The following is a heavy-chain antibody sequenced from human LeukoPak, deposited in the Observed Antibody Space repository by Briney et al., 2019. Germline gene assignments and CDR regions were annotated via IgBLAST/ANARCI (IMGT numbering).Heavy chain of an antibody. J-gene: IGHJ4*02. CDR2: ISGSGGST. CDR1: GFTFSSYA. CDR3: AKNGAVAGAGHFDY. V-gene: IGHV3-23*01. D-gene: IGHD6-19*01. Sequence: GGSLRLSCAASGFTFSSYAMSWVRQAPGKGLEWVSAISGSGGSTYYADSVKGRLTISRDNSKNTLYLQMNSLRAEDTAVYYCAKNGAVAGAGHFDYWGQGTLVTVSS.